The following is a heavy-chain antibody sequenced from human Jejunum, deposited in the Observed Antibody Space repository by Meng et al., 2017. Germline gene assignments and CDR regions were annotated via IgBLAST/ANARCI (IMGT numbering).Heavy chain of an antibody. CDR1: GDSASNNNVA. D-gene: IGHD1-26*01. CDR3: AGGGLVRSTRGYFDY. Sequence: QVQLQQSGPGLVRPSPTLSLTCAIPGDSASNNNVAWNWIRQSPSRGLEWLGRTYYRSKWYSDCAESVKSRITINPDTSKNQFSLHLNSVTPEDTAVYYCAGGGLVRSTRGYFDYWGQGTLVTVSS. V-gene: IGHV6-1*01. CDR2: TYYRSKWYS. J-gene: IGHJ4*02.